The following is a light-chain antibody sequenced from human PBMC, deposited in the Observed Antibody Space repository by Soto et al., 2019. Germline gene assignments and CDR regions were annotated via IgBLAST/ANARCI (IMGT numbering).Light chain of an antibody. CDR2: DAS. J-gene: IGKJ5*01. CDR3: QQYHRSSIT. V-gene: IGKV1-5*01. Sequence: DIQMTQSPSTLSASVGDRVTITCRASQRLNNELAWYQQKPGKAPNLLMYDASTLERGVPSRFSGTGSGTEFTLTISSLQPDDFATYYCQQYHRSSITFGQGTRLEI. CDR1: QRLNNE.